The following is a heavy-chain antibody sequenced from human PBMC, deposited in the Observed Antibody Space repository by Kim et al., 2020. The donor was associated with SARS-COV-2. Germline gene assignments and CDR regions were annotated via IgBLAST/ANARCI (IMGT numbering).Heavy chain of an antibody. J-gene: IGHJ4*02. CDR3: AREGESLKHFDY. D-gene: IGHD3-16*01. Sequence: SSAQKFWGRITVTMDTSTSTLYMDLTSLRSEDTAVYYCAREGESLKHFDYWGQGTLVTVSS. V-gene: IGHV1-46*01.